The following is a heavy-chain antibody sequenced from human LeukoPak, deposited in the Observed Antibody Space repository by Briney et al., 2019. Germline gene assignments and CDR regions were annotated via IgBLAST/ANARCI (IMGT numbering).Heavy chain of an antibody. Sequence: ASVKVSCKTSGYTFSSYGITWVRQAPGQGLEWVGWIRGDNGDTNYAQKLQGRVTMTTDTSTSTAYMELRSLRSDDTAVYYCARAAETYYVWGSYRFESYFDYWGQGTLVTVSS. CDR1: GYTFSSYG. CDR3: ARAAETYYVWGSYRFESYFDY. D-gene: IGHD3-16*02. V-gene: IGHV1-18*01. J-gene: IGHJ4*02. CDR2: IRGDNGDT.